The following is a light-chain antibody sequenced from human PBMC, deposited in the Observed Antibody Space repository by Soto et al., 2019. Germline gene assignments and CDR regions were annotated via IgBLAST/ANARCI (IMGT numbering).Light chain of an antibody. Sequence: DIQMTQSPSSLSASVGDRVTITCRASQSISTFLNWYQQKPGKAPKVLIYAASSLQSGVPSRFSGSGSGTDFTLTISSLQPEEFATYYCQHSSSTSSYTFGQGTKLEIK. CDR1: QSISTF. CDR3: QHSSSTSSYT. V-gene: IGKV1-39*01. J-gene: IGKJ2*01. CDR2: AAS.